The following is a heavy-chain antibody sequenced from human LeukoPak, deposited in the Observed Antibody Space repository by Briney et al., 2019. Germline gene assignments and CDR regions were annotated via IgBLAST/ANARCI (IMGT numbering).Heavy chain of an antibody. CDR2: IYPGDSDI. CDR1: GYSFSDYW. Sequence: PGESLKISCKGSGYSFSDYWIGWVRQMPGKGLEWMGIIYPGDSDIRYSPSFQGQVTISADKSSSTAFLQWSSLKASDTAMYYCARRGDSGYEYFDYWGQGTLVTVSS. V-gene: IGHV5-51*01. CDR3: ARRGDSGYEYFDY. D-gene: IGHD5-12*01. J-gene: IGHJ4*02.